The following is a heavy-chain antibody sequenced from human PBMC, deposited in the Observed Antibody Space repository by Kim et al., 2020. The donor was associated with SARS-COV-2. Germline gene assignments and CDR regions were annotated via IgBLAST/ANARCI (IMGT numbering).Heavy chain of an antibody. J-gene: IGHJ4*01. CDR1: GDSISTTNR. V-gene: IGHV4-4*02. CDR2: IYHSGST. Sequence: SETLSLTCAVSGDSISTTNRWSWVRQPPGKGLEWIGEIYHSGSTIYSPSLTSRVTISVDKSKNQFSLTLSSVTAADTAVYFCARGNYYGAGSSAMDYWG. CDR3: ARGNYYGAGSSAMDY. D-gene: IGHD3-10*01.